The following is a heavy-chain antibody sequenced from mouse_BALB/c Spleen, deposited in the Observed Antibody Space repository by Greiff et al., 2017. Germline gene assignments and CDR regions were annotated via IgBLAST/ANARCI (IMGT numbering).Heavy chain of an antibody. D-gene: IGHD1-1*01. V-gene: IGHV1-4*02. Sequence: VQGVESAAELARPGASVKMSCKASGYTFTSYTMHWVKQRPGQGLEWIGYINPSSGYTEYNQKFKDKTTLTADKSSSTAYMQLSSLTSEDSAVYYCARSRYYGTGAMDYWGQGTSVTGSS. CDR2: INPSSGYT. CDR3: ARSRYYGTGAMDY. CDR1: GYTFTSYT. J-gene: IGHJ4*01.